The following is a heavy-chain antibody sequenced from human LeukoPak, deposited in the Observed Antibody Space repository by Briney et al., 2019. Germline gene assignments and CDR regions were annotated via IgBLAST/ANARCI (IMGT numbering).Heavy chain of an antibody. CDR1: GFTFGTYW. CDR2: IDGDGTGT. D-gene: IGHD1-26*01. V-gene: IGHV3-74*01. CDR3: ARGVWQGGSYYNYLDY. Sequence: QPGGSLRLFCKASGFTFGTYWMHWVRQPPGKGLVWVSRIDGDGTGTDYADSVKGRFTGSRDNAKNSLYLQMNSLRAEDTAVYYCARGVWQGGSYYNYLDYWGQGTLVTVSS. J-gene: IGHJ4*02.